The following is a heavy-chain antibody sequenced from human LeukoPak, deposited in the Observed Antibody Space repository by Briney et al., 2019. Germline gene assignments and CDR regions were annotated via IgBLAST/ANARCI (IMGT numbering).Heavy chain of an antibody. J-gene: IGHJ6*03. CDR2: INWNGGST. V-gene: IGHV3-20*04. CDR3: ARDGSSTSGNYYYYMDV. CDR1: GFTFDDYG. Sequence: PGRSLRLSCAASGFTFDDYGMSWVRQAPGKGLEWVSGINWNGGSTGYADSVKGRFTISRDNAKNSLYLQMNSLRAEDTALYYCARDGSSTSGNYYYYMDVWGKGTTVTVSS. D-gene: IGHD2-2*01.